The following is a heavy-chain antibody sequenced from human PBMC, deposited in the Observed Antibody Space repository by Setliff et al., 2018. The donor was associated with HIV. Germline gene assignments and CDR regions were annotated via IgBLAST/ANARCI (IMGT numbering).Heavy chain of an antibody. CDR1: GFTFKTYS. V-gene: IGHV3-48*01. J-gene: IGHJ3*01. CDR2: IKTDGGTT. CDR3: ARAPPGIQNDAFDV. Sequence: PGGSLRLSCVGSGFTFKTYSMNWVRQAPGKGLEWLSHIKTDGGTTYDADSVEGRFTISRDNAKNSLYLQMDNLTVDDTAVYYCARAPPGIQNDAFDVWGQGTMVTVSS.